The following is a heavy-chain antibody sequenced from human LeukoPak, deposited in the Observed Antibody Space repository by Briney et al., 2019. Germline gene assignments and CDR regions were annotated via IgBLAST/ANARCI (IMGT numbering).Heavy chain of an antibody. J-gene: IGHJ6*03. Sequence: SETLSLTCTVSGGSISSYYWSWIRQPPGKGLEWIGYIYYSGSTNYNPSLKSRVTISVDTSKNQFSLKLSSVTAADTAVYYCARSGIFSSSSLYYYMDVWGKGTTVTVSS. CDR2: IYYSGST. CDR3: ARSGIFSSSSLYYYMDV. D-gene: IGHD6-6*01. CDR1: GGSISSYY. V-gene: IGHV4-59*08.